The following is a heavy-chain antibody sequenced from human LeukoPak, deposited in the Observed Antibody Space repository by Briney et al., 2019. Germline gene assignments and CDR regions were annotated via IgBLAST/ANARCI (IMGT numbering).Heavy chain of an antibody. Sequence: GGSLRLSCAASGFTFSSYSMNWVRQAPGKGLEWVANIKQDGSEKYYVDSVKGRFTISRDNAKNSLYLQMNSLRAEDTAVYYCAKDSAYYYDSSGYYYDWGQGTLVTVSS. CDR1: GFTFSSYS. D-gene: IGHD3-22*01. CDR2: IKQDGSEK. V-gene: IGHV3-7*01. CDR3: AKDSAYYYDSSGYYYD. J-gene: IGHJ4*02.